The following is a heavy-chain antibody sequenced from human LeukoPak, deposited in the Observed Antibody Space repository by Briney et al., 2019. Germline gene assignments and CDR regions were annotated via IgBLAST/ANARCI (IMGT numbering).Heavy chain of an antibody. CDR2: IYYSGST. V-gene: IGHV4-31*03. CDR1: GGSISSGGYY. D-gene: IGHD2-2*01. J-gene: IGHJ4*02. CDR3: ARGLGYCSSTSCYRYYFDY. Sequence: PSQTLSLTCTVSGGSISSGGYYWSWIRQHPGKGLEWIGYIYYSGSTYYNPSLKSRVTISVDTSKNQFSLKLSSVTAADTAVYYCARGLGYCSSTSCYRYYFDYWGQGTLVNVSS.